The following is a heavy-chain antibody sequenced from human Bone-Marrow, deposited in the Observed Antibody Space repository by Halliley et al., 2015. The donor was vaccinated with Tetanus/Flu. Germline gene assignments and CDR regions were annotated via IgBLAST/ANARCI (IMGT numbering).Heavy chain of an antibody. CDR1: GYKFTNSW. D-gene: IGHD3-16*01. CDR3: FLDGGPHIRGGSFEA. CDR2: IYPGDSGV. Sequence: QLVQSGAEVKKPGESLKISCQGSGYKFTNSWIGWVRQMPGKGLEWVAIIYPGDSGVRYSPSFEGQVTTSADKSPRTAYLQWSRLKASAGAMKYGFLDGGPHIRGGSFEAWGQRTLVIVSS. V-gene: IGHV5-51*01. J-gene: IGHJ4*03.